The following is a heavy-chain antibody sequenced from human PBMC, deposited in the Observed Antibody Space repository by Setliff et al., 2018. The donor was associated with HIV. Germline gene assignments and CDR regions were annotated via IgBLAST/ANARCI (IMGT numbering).Heavy chain of an antibody. CDR2: IYTSGST. J-gene: IGHJ3*02. CDR3: ARHRDSSGYYYGEKKKKKYGGAFDI. V-gene: IGHV4-4*09. Sequence: ASETLSLTCTVSGGSISSYYWSWIRQPPGKGLEWIGYIYTSGSTNYNPSLKSRVTISVDTSKNQLPLKLSYVTAADTAVYYCARHRDSSGYYYGEKKKKKYGGAFDIWGQGTMVTVSS. D-gene: IGHD3-22*01. CDR1: GGSISSYY.